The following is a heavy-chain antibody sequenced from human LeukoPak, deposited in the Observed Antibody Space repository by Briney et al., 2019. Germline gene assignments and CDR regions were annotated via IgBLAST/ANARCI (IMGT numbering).Heavy chain of an antibody. J-gene: IGHJ2*01. V-gene: IGHV1-18*01. CDR1: GYTFTSYG. Sequence: GASVKVSCTASGYTFTSYGISWVRQAPGQGLERMGWISAYNGNTNYAQTLQGRVTMTTDTSTSTAYMELRSLRSDDTAVYYCARDTAMVTGRHWYFDLWGRGTLVTVSS. D-gene: IGHD5-18*01. CDR2: ISAYNGNT. CDR3: ARDTAMVTGRHWYFDL.